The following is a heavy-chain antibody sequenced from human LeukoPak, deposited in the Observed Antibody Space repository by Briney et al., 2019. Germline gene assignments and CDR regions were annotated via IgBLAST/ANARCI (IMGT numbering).Heavy chain of an antibody. V-gene: IGHV3-43D*03. J-gene: IGHJ3*02. D-gene: IGHD4-23*01. Sequence: GGSLRLSCAVSGFTFDDYAMHWVRQAPGKGLEWVSLISWDGGSTYYADSVKGRFTISRDNSKNSLYLQMNSLRAEDTALYYCAKAVYGGIDDAFDIWGQGTMVTVSS. CDR2: ISWDGGST. CDR3: AKAVYGGIDDAFDI. CDR1: GFTFDDYA.